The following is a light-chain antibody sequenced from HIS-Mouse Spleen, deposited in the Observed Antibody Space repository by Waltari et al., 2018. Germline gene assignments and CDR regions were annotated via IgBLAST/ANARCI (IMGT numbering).Light chain of an antibody. V-gene: IGLV1-47*01. J-gene: IGLJ3*02. Sequence: QSVLTQPPSASGTPGQRVTISCSGSSSNIGSNYVYWYQQLPGTAPKLLIYRNKQRPSGVPDRFSGSKSGTSASLAISGLRSEDDADYYCASWDDSLSGLFGGGTKLTVL. CDR1: SSNIGSNY. CDR3: ASWDDSLSGL. CDR2: RNK.